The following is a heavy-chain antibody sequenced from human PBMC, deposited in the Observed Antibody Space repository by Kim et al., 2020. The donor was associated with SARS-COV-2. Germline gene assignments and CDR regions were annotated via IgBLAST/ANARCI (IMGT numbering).Heavy chain of an antibody. CDR3: ARAGRYSSSWDVRMIYYFDY. Sequence: GGSLRLSCAASGFTFSSYAMHWVRQAPGKGLEWVAVISYDGSNKYYADSVKGRFTISRDNSKNTLYLQMNSLRAEDTAVYYCARAGRYSSSWDVRMIYYFDYWGQGTLVTVSS. CDR1: GFTFSSYA. V-gene: IGHV3-30*04. CDR2: ISYDGSNK. J-gene: IGHJ4*02. D-gene: IGHD6-13*01.